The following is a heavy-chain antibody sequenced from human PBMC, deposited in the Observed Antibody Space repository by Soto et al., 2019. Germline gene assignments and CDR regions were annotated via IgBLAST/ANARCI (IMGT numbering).Heavy chain of an antibody. V-gene: IGHV5-10-1*01. Sequence: GESLKISCKGSWYSFTSYWISWVRQMPGKGLEWMVRIDPSDSYTNYSPSFQGYVTISADKSISTAYLQWSSLKASDTAMYYCARDSSEDSSGYYYPYSYYGMHVCGQLNTVTVS. CDR1: WYSFTSYW. CDR3: ARDSSEDSSGYYYPYSYYGMHV. J-gene: IGHJ6*02. D-gene: IGHD3-22*01. CDR2: IDPSDSYT.